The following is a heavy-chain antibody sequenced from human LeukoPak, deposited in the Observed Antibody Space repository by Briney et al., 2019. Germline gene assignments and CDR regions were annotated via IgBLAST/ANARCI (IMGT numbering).Heavy chain of an antibody. D-gene: IGHD6-13*01. V-gene: IGHV1-18*01. J-gene: IGHJ4*02. Sequence: GASVKVSCKASGYSFVGYGITWVRRAPGQGLEWMGWFNPENGNTNYAQKVQGRVTMTADTSTSTSYMELRSLRSDDTAVYYCAREHSSSWDQFDYWAREPWSPSPQ. CDR2: FNPENGNT. CDR3: AREHSSSWDQFDY. CDR1: GYSFVGYG.